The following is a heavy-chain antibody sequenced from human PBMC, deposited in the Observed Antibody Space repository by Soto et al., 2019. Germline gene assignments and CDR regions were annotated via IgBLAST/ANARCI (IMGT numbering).Heavy chain of an antibody. J-gene: IGHJ6*02. Sequence: SVKVSCKASGGTFSSYAISWVRQAPGQGLEWMGGIIPIIGTANYAQKFQGRVTITADESTSTAYMELSSLRSEDTAVYYCARARATVTTFHYGMDVWGQGTTVTVSS. V-gene: IGHV1-69*13. CDR1: GGTFSSYA. D-gene: IGHD4-17*01. CDR3: ARARATVTTFHYGMDV. CDR2: IIPIIGTA.